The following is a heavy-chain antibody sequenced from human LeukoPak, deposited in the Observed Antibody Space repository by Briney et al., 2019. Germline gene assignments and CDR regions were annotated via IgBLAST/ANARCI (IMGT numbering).Heavy chain of an antibody. D-gene: IGHD6-13*01. J-gene: IGHJ4*02. Sequence: SVKVSCKASGGTFSSYAISWVRQAPGQGLEWMGGIIPIFGTANYAQKFQGRVTITADESTSTAYMELSSLRSEDTAVYYCAGAKQQLVLSGCDYWGQGTLVTVSS. CDR2: IIPIFGTA. CDR3: AGAKQQLVLSGCDY. CDR1: GGTFSSYA. V-gene: IGHV1-69*13.